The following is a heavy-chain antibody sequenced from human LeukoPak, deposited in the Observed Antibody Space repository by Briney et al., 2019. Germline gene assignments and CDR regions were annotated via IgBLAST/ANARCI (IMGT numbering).Heavy chain of an antibody. J-gene: IGHJ5*02. D-gene: IGHD1-7*01. Sequence: GGSLRLSCAASGFTFNNYALAWVRQTPEKGLEWVSAISGSGGSTYYADSVKGRFTISRDNAKNSLYLQMNRLRAEDTAVYYCTRGGGAGTGFDPWGQGTLVTVSS. V-gene: IGHV3-23*01. CDR1: GFTFNNYA. CDR2: ISGSGGST. CDR3: TRGGGAGTGFDP.